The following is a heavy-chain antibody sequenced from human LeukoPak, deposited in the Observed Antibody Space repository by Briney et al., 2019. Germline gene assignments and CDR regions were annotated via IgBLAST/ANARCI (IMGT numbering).Heavy chain of an antibody. V-gene: IGHV5-51*01. CDR3: ASLRSGWGDYVDY. CDR2: IYAGDSDT. D-gene: IGHD1-26*01. Sequence: GESLTISCQTSGYTFTRYWIRWVRQMPGKGLEWIGIIYAGDSDTRYSPSFQGQVTISADKTINTAYLQWSSLKASDTATYYYASLRSGWGDYVDYWGQGSLVTVSS. J-gene: IGHJ4*02. CDR1: GYTFTRYW.